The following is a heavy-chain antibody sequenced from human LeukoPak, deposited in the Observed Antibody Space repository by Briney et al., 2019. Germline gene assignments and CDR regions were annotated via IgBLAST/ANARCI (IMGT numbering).Heavy chain of an antibody. CDR2: IRYDGSNK. Sequence: PGGSLRLSCAASGFTFSSYGMHWVGQAPGKGLEWVAFIRYDGSNKYYADSVKGRFTISRDNSKNTLYLQMNSLRAEDTAVYYCAKDLFLGYCSSTSCYNWFDPWGQGTLVTVSS. V-gene: IGHV3-30*02. CDR1: GFTFSSYG. J-gene: IGHJ5*02. D-gene: IGHD2-2*01. CDR3: AKDLFLGYCSSTSCYNWFDP.